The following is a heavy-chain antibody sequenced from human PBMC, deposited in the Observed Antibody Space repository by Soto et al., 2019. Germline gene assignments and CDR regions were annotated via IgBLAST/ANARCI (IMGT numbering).Heavy chain of an antibody. CDR1: GGSISSSSYY. J-gene: IGHJ6*02. Sequence: PSETLSLTCTVSGGSISSSSYYWGWIRQPPGKGLEWIGSIYYSGSTYYNPSLKSRVTISVDTSKNQFSLKLSSVTAADTAVYYCAAIWFGELFASNYYGMDVWGQGTTVTVS. D-gene: IGHD3-10*01. CDR2: IYYSGST. V-gene: IGHV4-39*01. CDR3: AAIWFGELFASNYYGMDV.